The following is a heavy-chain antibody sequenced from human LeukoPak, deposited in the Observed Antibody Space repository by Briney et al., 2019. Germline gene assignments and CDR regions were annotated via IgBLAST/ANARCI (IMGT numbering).Heavy chain of an antibody. V-gene: IGHV5-51*01. CDR1: GYSFTTYW. J-gene: IGHJ4*02. CDR3: ATCRSPTSSSGY. Sequence: GESLKISCKGSGYSFTTYWIAWVRQMPGKGLEWMGIIYPGDSDTRHSPSFQGQVTISADKSISTAYLQWSSLKASDTAIYFCATCRSPTSSSGYWGQGTLVTVSS. CDR2: IYPGDSDT. D-gene: IGHD6-6*01.